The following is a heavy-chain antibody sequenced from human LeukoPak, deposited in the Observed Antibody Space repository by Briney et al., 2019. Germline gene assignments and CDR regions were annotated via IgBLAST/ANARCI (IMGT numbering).Heavy chain of an antibody. J-gene: IGHJ4*02. D-gene: IGHD3-16*02. CDR3: ARLPYRDGVAQDY. CDR1: GYTFTSYG. CDR2: INPISGAT. V-gene: IGHV1-46*01. Sequence: GASVKVSCKASGYTFTSYGISWVRQAPGHGLEWMGIINPISGATDYAQKFQGRVTMTRDTSTSTVYMELSSLRSEDTAMYYCARLPYRDGVAQDYWGQGTLVTVSS.